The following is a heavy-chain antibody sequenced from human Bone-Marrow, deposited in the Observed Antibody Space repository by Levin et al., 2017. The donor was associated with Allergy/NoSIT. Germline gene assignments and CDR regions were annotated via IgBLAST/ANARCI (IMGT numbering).Heavy chain of an antibody. CDR1: GGSISSYY. V-gene: IGHV4-4*07. J-gene: IGHJ4*02. CDR2: IYTSGST. Sequence: SQTLSLTCTVSGGSISSYYWSWIRQPAGKGLEWIGRIYTSGSTNYNPSLKSRVTMSVDTSKNQFSLKLSSVTAADTAVYYCAREYDSSLSVDYWGQGTLVTVSS. D-gene: IGHD3-22*01. CDR3: AREYDSSLSVDY.